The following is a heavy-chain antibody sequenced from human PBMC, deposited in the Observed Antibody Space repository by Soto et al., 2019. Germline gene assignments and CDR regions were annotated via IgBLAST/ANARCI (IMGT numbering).Heavy chain of an antibody. V-gene: IGHV3-15*07. CDR2: IKSKTNGGTT. CDR1: DFTFSNAW. Sequence: EVQLVESGGDLVKPGGSLRLSCAASDFTFSNAWINWVLQAPGKGLEWVGRIKSKTNGGTTDFAAPVKGRFAISRDDSKNMVYLQMNSLKTEDTGIYYCTTDSYSTMLVVRFDYWGHGTLVTVSS. D-gene: IGHD3-22*01. J-gene: IGHJ4*01. CDR3: TTDSYSTMLVVRFDY.